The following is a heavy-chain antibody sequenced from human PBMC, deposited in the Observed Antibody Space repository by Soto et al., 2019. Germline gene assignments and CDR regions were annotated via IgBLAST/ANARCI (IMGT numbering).Heavy chain of an antibody. CDR3: ARRGIAAAGGVPPPYYYYMDV. J-gene: IGHJ6*03. V-gene: IGHV4-59*08. D-gene: IGHD6-13*01. Sequence: SETLSLTCTVSGGSISSYYWSWIRQPPGKGLEWIGYIYYSGSTNYNPSLKSRVTISVDTSKNQFSLKLSSVTAADTAVYYCARRGIAAAGGVPPPYYYYMDVWGKGTTVTVSS. CDR1: GGSISSYY. CDR2: IYYSGST.